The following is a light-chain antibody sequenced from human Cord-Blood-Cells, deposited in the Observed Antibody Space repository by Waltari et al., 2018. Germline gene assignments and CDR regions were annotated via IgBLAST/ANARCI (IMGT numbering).Light chain of an antibody. CDR1: QSISSY. CDR2: AAS. V-gene: IGKV1-39*01. J-gene: IGKJ4*01. Sequence: IKRTQSPSSLFASVGDRVGITFRASQSISSYLNWYQQKPGKAPKLLIYAASSLQSGVPSRFSGSGSGTDFTLTISSLQPEDFATYYCQQSYSTPRTFGGGTKVEMK. CDR3: QQSYSTPRT.